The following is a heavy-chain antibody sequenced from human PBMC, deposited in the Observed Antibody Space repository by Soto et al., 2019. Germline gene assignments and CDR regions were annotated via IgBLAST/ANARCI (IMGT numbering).Heavy chain of an antibody. D-gene: IGHD6-6*01. CDR2: ISSSGSTI. V-gene: IGHV3-11*01. J-gene: IGHJ6*02. CDR3: ARDHRGAARRGYYYYYGMDV. Sequence: GGSRLSCAASGFTFSDYYMSWIRQAPGKGLEWVSYISSSGSTIYYADSVKGRFTISRDNAKNSLYLQMNSLRAEDTAVYYCARDHRGAARRGYYYYYGMDVWGQGTTVTVSS. CDR1: GFTFSDYY.